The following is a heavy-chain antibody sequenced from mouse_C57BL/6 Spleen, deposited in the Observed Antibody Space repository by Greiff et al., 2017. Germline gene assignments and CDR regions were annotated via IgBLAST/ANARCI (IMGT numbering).Heavy chain of an antibody. Sequence: EVQLQESGPGMVKPSQSLSLTCTVTGYSITSGYDWHWIRHFPGNKLEWMGYISYSGSTNYNPSLKSRISITHDTSKNHFFLKLNSVTTEDTATYYCARGGSSPSYWYFDVWGTGTTVTVSS. V-gene: IGHV3-1*01. D-gene: IGHD1-1*01. J-gene: IGHJ1*03. CDR2: ISYSGST. CDR3: ARGGSSPSYWYFDV. CDR1: GYSITSGYD.